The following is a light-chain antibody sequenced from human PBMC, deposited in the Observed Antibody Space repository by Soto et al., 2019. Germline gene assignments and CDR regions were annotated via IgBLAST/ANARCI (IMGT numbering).Light chain of an antibody. J-gene: IGKJ4*01. V-gene: IGKV2-28*01. CDR2: LAS. CDR3: MQSLETLLT. Sequence: DIVMTQSPLSLSVTPGEPASISCRSSQSLGHSNGYNDLDWYLQKPGQSQRLLIYLASYRASGVPDRFSGSVSGTDFTLRISRVEAEDVGVYYCMQSLETLLTFGGGTKVEIK. CDR1: QSLGHSNGYND.